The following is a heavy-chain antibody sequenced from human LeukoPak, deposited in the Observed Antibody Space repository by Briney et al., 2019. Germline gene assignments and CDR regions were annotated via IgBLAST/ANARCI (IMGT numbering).Heavy chain of an antibody. CDR3: ARHREYSSSWYDAFDI. CDR1: GGSISSYY. V-gene: IGHV4-59*08. Sequence: PSETLSLTCTVSGGSISSYYWSWIRQPPGKGLEWIGYIYYSGSTNYNPSLKSRVTISVDTSKNQFSLKLSSVTAADTAVYYCARHREYSSSWYDAFDIWGQGTMVTVSS. J-gene: IGHJ3*02. CDR2: IYYSGST. D-gene: IGHD6-13*01.